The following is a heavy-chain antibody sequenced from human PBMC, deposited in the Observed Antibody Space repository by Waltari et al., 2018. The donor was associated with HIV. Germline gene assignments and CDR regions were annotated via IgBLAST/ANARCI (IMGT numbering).Heavy chain of an antibody. CDR2: ISYDGSDE. V-gene: IGHV3-30*01. Sequence: QVQLVESGGGVVQPGRSLRLSCAAPGFIFSTYAVHWVRQAPGEGLEWVALISYDGSDESYADSVKGRFTISRDNSKNTLYLQMNSLRAEDTAVYYCARAPPYSTRWFYDAFDIWGQGTMVTVSS. CDR1: GFIFSTYA. J-gene: IGHJ3*02. D-gene: IGHD6-13*01. CDR3: ARAPPYSTRWFYDAFDI.